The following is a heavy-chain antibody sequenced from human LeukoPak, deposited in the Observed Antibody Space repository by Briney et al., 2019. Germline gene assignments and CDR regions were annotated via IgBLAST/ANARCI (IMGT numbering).Heavy chain of an antibody. CDR1: GFTFSSYS. Sequence: PGGSLRLSCAASGFTFSSYSMNWVRQAPGKGLEWVSSISSGSSNIYYADSVKGRFTISRDNAKNSLNLQMNSLRAEDTAVYYCARGPIHYFDYWGQGILVTVSS. CDR3: ARGPIHYFDY. J-gene: IGHJ4*02. V-gene: IGHV3-21*01. CDR2: ISSGSSNI.